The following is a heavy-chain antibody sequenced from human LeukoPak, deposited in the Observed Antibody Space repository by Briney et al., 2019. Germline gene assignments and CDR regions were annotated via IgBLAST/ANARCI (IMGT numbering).Heavy chain of an antibody. V-gene: IGHV2-70*11. CDR2: IEWDDDK. D-gene: IGHD3-10*01. CDR1: GFSLSTSGMC. Sequence: SGPTLVNPTQTLTLTCTFSGFSLSTSGMCVSWIRQPPGKALEWLARIEWDDDKYYSTPLKTRLTISKDTSKKQVVLTMTNMDPVDTATYYCARTIKHSYYYGSGNYAYWGQGTLVTVSS. CDR3: ARTIKHSYYYGSGNYAY. J-gene: IGHJ4*02.